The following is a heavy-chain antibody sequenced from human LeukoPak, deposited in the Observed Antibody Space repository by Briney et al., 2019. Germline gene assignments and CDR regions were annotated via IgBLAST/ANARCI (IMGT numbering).Heavy chain of an antibody. CDR2: INHSGST. V-gene: IGHV4-34*01. J-gene: IGHJ5*02. CDR3: ARGSGSYYRGWFDP. Sequence: SETLSLTCAVYGGSFSGYYWSWIRQPPGKGLEWIGEINHSGSTNYNPSLKSRVTISVDTSKNQLSLKLSSVTAADTAVYYCARGSGSYYRGWFDPWGQGTLVTVSS. CDR1: GGSFSGYY. D-gene: IGHD3-10*01.